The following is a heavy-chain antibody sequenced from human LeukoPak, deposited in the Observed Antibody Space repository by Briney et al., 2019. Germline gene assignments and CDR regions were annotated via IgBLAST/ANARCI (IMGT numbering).Heavy chain of an antibody. CDR1: GFTFSDYY. D-gene: IGHD5-12*01. V-gene: IGHV3-11*01. Sequence: GGSLRLSCAASGFTFSDYYMSWIRQAPGKGPEWVSYISSSGSTIYYADSVKGRFTISRDNAKNSLYLQMHSLRAEDTAVYYCARGYSGYDSPSYFDYWGQGTLVTVSS. CDR2: ISSSGSTI. J-gene: IGHJ4*02. CDR3: ARGYSGYDSPSYFDY.